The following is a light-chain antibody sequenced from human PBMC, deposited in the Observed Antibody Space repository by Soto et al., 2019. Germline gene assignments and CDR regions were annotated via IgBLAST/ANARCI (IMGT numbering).Light chain of an antibody. CDR2: DTS. J-gene: IGKJ5*01. Sequence: EIVLTQSPGTLSLSPGERATLSCRASQSVSSSYSAWYQQKPGQAPRLLIYDTSNRATGIPARFSGSGSGTEFTLTISSLQSEDFAVYYCQQYNNWPPPITFGQGTRLEIK. CDR1: QSVSSSY. V-gene: IGKV3D-15*01. CDR3: QQYNNWPPPIT.